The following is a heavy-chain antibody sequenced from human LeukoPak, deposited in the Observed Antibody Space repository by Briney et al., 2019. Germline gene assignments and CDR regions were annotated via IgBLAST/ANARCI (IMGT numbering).Heavy chain of an antibody. J-gene: IGHJ5*02. V-gene: IGHV4-34*01. CDR3: ARSPTKYSSSWYRGKHRTYNWFDP. CDR2: INHSGST. D-gene: IGHD6-13*01. CDR1: GGSFSGYH. Sequence: SETLSLTCAVYGGSFSGYHWSWIRQPPGKGLEWIGEINHSGSTNYNPSLKSRVTISVDTSKNQFSLKLSSVTAADTAVYYCARSPTKYSSSWYRGKHRTYNWFDPWGQGTLVTVSS.